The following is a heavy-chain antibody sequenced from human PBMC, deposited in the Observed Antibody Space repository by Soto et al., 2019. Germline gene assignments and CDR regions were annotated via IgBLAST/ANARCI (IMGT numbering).Heavy chain of an antibody. Sequence: PGGSLRLSCAAPGLTFSGYWMTWVRQTPGEGLQWVAAIKPDGSETFYVDSVKGRFTISRDNARNSLFLQMDSLRAEDTAVYYCTSRPSGMTYHAVFDFWGQGTLVTVSS. CDR1: GLTFSGYW. D-gene: IGHD2-21*02. V-gene: IGHV3-7*03. J-gene: IGHJ4*02. CDR2: IKPDGSET. CDR3: TSRPSGMTYHAVFDF.